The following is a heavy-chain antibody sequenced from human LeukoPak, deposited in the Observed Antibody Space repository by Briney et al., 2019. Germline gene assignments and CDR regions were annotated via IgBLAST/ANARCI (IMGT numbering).Heavy chain of an antibody. J-gene: IGHJ6*03. CDR2: IHYSGTT. Sequence: SETLSLTCTVSGGSISDDYWSWIRQPPGKGLEWIAYIHYSGTTNYNPSLKSRVTISIDTSKKQFSLKLSSVTAADTAVYYCARVMGDSSGYYKSYYYYYMDVWGKGTTVTVSS. CDR3: ARVMGDSSGYYKSYYYYYMDV. V-gene: IGHV4-59*01. D-gene: IGHD3-22*01. CDR1: GGSISDDY.